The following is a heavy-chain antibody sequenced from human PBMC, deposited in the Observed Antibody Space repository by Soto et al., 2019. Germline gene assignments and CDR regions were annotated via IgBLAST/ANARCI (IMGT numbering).Heavy chain of an antibody. CDR3: ARDHNYDFWSGYYSNYYYGMDV. J-gene: IGHJ6*02. V-gene: IGHV4-61*01. D-gene: IGHD3-3*01. CDR2: IYYSGST. CDR1: GGSVSSGSYY. Sequence: PSETLSLTCTVSGGSVSSGSYYWSWIRQPPGKGLEWFGYIYYSGSTNYNPSLKSRVTISVDTSKNQFSLKLSSVTAADTAVYYCARDHNYDFWSGYYSNYYYGMDVWGQGTTVTVSS.